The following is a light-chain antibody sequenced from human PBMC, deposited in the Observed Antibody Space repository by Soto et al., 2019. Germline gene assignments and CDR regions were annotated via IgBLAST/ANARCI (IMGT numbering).Light chain of an antibody. CDR3: QQRTNWPGIT. V-gene: IGKV3-11*01. CDR1: QSVRSY. Sequence: EIVLAQSPATLSLSPGERATLSCRASQSVRSYLAWYQQKPGQAPRLLIYDASTRATGISARFRGSGSGTDFTLTISNLEPEDFAVYYCQQRTNWPGITFGQGTRLEIK. CDR2: DAS. J-gene: IGKJ5*01.